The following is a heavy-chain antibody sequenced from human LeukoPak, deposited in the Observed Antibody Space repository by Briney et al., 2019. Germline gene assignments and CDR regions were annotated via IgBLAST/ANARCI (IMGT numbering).Heavy chain of an antibody. CDR3: ARWTGLNYDFWSGRNWFDP. V-gene: IGHV1-46*01. D-gene: IGHD3-3*01. Sequence: ASVKVSCKASGYTFSNYYMHWVRQAPGQGLEWMGIINASGGSTIHAQKFQGRVTMTRDTSTSTAYMELSSLRSEDTAVYYCARWTGLNYDFWSGRNWFDPWGQGTLVTVSS. CDR1: GYTFSNYY. J-gene: IGHJ5*02. CDR2: INASGGST.